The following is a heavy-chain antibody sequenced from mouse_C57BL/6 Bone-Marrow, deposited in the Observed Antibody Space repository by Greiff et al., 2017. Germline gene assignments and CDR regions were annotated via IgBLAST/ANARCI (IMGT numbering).Heavy chain of an antibody. V-gene: IGHV1-64*01. J-gene: IGHJ4*01. CDR2: IHPNSGST. CDR1: GYTFTSYW. D-gene: IGHD1-1*01. CDR3: ARSYYGSSCGEAMDY. Sequence: QVQLQQPGAELVKPGASVKLSCKASGYTFTSYWMHWVKQRPGQGLEWIGMIHPNSGSTNYNEKFKSKATLTVDKSSSTAYMQLSSLTSEDSAVYYCARSYYGSSCGEAMDYWGQGTSVTVSS.